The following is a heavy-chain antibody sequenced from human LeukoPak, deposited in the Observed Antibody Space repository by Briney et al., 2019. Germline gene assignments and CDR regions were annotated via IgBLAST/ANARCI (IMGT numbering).Heavy chain of an antibody. CDR1: GGSISSYY. CDR2: INRSGST. CDR3: ARDRITMVRGVIDYYYYYMDV. V-gene: IGHV4-34*01. J-gene: IGHJ6*03. Sequence: PSETLSLTCTVSGGSISSYYWSWIRQPPGKGLESIGEINRSGSTNYNPSLKSRVTISVDTSKNQFSLKLSSVTAADTAVYYCARDRITMVRGVIDYYYYYMDVWGKGTTVTVSS. D-gene: IGHD3-10*01.